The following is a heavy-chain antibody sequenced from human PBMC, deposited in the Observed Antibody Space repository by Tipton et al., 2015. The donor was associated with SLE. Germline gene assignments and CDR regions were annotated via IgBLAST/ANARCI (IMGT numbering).Heavy chain of an antibody. Sequence: LRLSCAVYGGSFSGYYWSWIRQPPGKGLEWIGEINHSGSTNYNPSLKSRVTISVDTSKNQFSLKLSSVTAADTAVYYCARDLGGSSWYYYYYGMDVWGQGTTVTVSS. V-gene: IGHV4-34*01. J-gene: IGHJ6*02. CDR3: ARDLGGSSWYYYYYGMDV. CDR1: GGSFSGYY. D-gene: IGHD6-13*01. CDR2: INHSGST.